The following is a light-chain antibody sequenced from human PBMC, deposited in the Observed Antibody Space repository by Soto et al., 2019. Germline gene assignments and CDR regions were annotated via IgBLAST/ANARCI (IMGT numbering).Light chain of an antibody. CDR1: SSDVGGYNY. CDR3: SSYTSIRTLV. Sequence: QFVLTQPASVSGSPGQSITISCTGTSSDVGGYNYVSWYQQHPGKVPKLMIYDVSDRPSGVSSRFYGSKAGNTASLTIFGLQAEDGADYCCSSYTSIRTLVFGTGTKVTV. CDR2: DVS. J-gene: IGLJ1*01. V-gene: IGLV2-14*01.